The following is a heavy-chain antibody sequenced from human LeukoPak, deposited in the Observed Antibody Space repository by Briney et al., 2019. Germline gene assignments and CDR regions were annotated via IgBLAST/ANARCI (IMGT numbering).Heavy chain of an antibody. CDR3: ARDTVYSSGWFAFDI. Sequence: GGSLRLSCAASGFTFSSYAMHWVRQAPGKGLEWVAVISYDGSNKYYADSVEGRFTISRDNSKNTLYLQMNSLRAEDTAVYYCARDTVYSSGWFAFDIWGQGTMVTVSS. CDR1: GFTFSSYA. J-gene: IGHJ3*02. CDR2: ISYDGSNK. D-gene: IGHD6-19*01. V-gene: IGHV3-30-3*01.